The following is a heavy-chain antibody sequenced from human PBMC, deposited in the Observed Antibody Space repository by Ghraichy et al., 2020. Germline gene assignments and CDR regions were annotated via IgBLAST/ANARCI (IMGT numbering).Heavy chain of an antibody. Sequence: ASVKVSCKASGYTFTGYYMHWVRQAPGQELEWMGRINPNSGGTNYAQKFQGRVNMTRDTSISTAYMELSRLRSDDTAVYYCASQGGDSSGYYLSYYYGMDVWGQGTTVTVSS. CDR1: GYTFTGYY. V-gene: IGHV1-2*06. J-gene: IGHJ6*02. D-gene: IGHD3-22*01. CDR2: INPNSGGT. CDR3: ASQGGDSSGYYLSYYYGMDV.